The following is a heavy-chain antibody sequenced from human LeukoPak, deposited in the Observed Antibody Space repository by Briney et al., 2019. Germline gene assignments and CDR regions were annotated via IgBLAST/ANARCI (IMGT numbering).Heavy chain of an antibody. CDR2: IYTSGRT. J-gene: IGHJ6*03. CDR3: ARASSGRYYYYYYMDV. D-gene: IGHD3-10*01. CDR1: GGSISSGSYY. Sequence: SETLSLTCIVSGGSISSGSYYWSWIRQPAGKGLEWIGRIYTSGRTNYNPSLKSRVTISVDTSKNQFSLKLSSVTAADTAVYYCARASSGRYYYYYYMDVWGKGTTVTISS. V-gene: IGHV4-61*02.